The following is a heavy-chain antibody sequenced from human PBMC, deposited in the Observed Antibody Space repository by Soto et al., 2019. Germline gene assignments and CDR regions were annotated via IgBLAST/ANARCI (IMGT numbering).Heavy chain of an antibody. CDR3: ARVNYDFWSGYYYYGMDV. J-gene: IGHJ6*02. CDR2: IDPSDSYT. D-gene: IGHD3-3*01. V-gene: IGHV5-10-1*01. CDR1: GYSFTSYW. Sequence: PGESLKISCKGSGYSFTSYWISWVRQMPGKGLEWMGRIDPSDSYTNYSPSFQGHVTISADKSISTAYLQWSSLKASDTAMYYCARVNYDFWSGYYYYGMDVWGQGTTVTVSS.